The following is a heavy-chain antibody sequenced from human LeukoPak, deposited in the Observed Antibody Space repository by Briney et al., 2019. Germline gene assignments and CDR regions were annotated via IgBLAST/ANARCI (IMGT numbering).Heavy chain of an antibody. D-gene: IGHD4-11*01. CDR1: GFTFTSSA. CDR3: AGGHTVTTS. J-gene: IGHJ4*02. CDR2: IVVGSGNT. V-gene: IGHV1-58*02. Sequence: ASVKVSCKASGFTFTSSAMQWLRQARGQHLEGRGWIVVGSGNTNYAQKFQQRITSTRDTSTSTAYLELSSMRSEDTAVYYGAGGHTVTTSWGQGTLVTVSS.